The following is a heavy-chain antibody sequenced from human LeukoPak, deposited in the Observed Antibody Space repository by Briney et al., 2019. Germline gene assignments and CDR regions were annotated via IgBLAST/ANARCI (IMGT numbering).Heavy chain of an antibody. V-gene: IGHV3-74*01. CDR3: ARDPDGYNGIYFDY. CDR1: GFTFSSYW. J-gene: IGHJ4*02. CDR2: INTDGSNT. Sequence: PGGSLRLSCAASGFTFSSYWMHWVRQAPGKGLVWVSRINTDGSNTNYADSVKGRFTISRDNSKNTVYLQMTGLRADDTAVYYCARDPDGYNGIYFDYWGQGTLVAVSS. D-gene: IGHD5-24*01.